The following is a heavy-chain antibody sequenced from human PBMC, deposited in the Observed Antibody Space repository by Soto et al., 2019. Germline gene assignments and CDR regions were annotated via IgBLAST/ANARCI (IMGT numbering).Heavy chain of an antibody. J-gene: IGHJ4*02. D-gene: IGHD3-3*01. CDR3: ATGWRTIFGRSFDY. V-gene: IGHV4-30-4*01. CDR1: GGSISSGDYY. CDR2: IDYSGST. Sequence: QVQLQESGPGLVKPSQTLSLTCTVSGGSISSGDYYWSWIRQPPGKGLEWSGYIDYSGSTYYNPSLRSRLTISGDTSKKPFYLKLSSVSAADTAVYYCATGWRTIFGRSFDYWGQGTLVTVSS.